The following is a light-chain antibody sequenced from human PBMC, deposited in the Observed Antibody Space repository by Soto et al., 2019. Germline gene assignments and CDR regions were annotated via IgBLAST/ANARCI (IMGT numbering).Light chain of an antibody. CDR1: SSDVGGYNY. V-gene: IGLV2-14*01. Sequence: QSVLTQPASVSGSPGQSITISCTGTSSDVGGYNYVSWYQRHPGKAPKLMIYEVSNRPSGVSNRFSGSKSGNTASLTISGLQAEDEADYYCSSHRSGNTYVFGTGTKVTVL. CDR3: SSHRSGNTYV. CDR2: EVS. J-gene: IGLJ1*01.